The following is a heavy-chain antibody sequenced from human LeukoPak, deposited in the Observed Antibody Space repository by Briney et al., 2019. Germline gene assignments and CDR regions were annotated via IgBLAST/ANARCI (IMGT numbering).Heavy chain of an antibody. D-gene: IGHD5-18*01. CDR2: TNPSSRNR. CDR3: ARNPSRSDTYFDL. V-gene: IGHV1-8*01. Sequence: ASVKVSCKASGYTFTDYEINWVRQASGQGLEWMGWTNPSSRNRAYAPKFEGRVTMTTDTSTSTAYMELRSLTSADTAVYYCARNPSRSDTYFDLWGQGTLVTVSS. J-gene: IGHJ4*02. CDR1: GYTFTDYE.